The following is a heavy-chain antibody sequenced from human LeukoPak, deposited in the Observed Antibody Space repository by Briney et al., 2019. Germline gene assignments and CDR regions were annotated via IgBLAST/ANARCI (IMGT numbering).Heavy chain of an antibody. CDR3: ARYSSSWYGYYYYYMDV. CDR2: IYYSGST. Sequence: SETLSFTCTVSGGSISSYYWSWIRQPPGKGLEWIGYIYYSGSTNYNPSLKSRVTISVDTSKNQFSLKLSSVTAADTAVYYCARYSSSWYGYYYYYMDVWGKGTTVTVSS. V-gene: IGHV4-59*01. CDR1: GGSISSYY. D-gene: IGHD6-13*01. J-gene: IGHJ6*03.